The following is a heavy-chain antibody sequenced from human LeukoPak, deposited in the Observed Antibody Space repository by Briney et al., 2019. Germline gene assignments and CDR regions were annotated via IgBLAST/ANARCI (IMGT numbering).Heavy chain of an antibody. Sequence: GGSLRLSCAASGFTFSRYAMSWVRQAPGKGLEWVSSIGGSGGTTYYADSVQGRFTISRDNSKNTLYLQMNSLRAEDTAVYYCAKEAVGATAPLDYWGQGTLVTVSS. CDR2: IGGSGGTT. CDR1: GFTFSRYA. V-gene: IGHV3-23*01. CDR3: AKEAVGATAPLDY. J-gene: IGHJ4*02. D-gene: IGHD1-26*01.